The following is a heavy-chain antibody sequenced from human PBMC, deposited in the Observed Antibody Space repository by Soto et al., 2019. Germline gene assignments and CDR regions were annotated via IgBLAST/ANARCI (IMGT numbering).Heavy chain of an antibody. CDR2: IYYSGST. CDR1: GGSSNNYY. Sequence: PSETLPLTCTVSGGSSNNYYWSWIRQPPGKGLEWIGYIYYSGSTNYNASLKSRVTISVDTSKNQFSLRLSSVTAADTAVYYCARHRYGDYDRWFDYWGQGTQVTVSS. V-gene: IGHV4-59*08. D-gene: IGHD4-17*01. CDR3: ARHRYGDYDRWFDY. J-gene: IGHJ4*02.